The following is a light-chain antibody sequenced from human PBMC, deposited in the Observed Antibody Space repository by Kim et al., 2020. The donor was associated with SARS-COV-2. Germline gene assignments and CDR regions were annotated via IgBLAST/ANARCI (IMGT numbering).Light chain of an antibody. CDR2: DAS. J-gene: IGKJ5*01. Sequence: EIVLTQSPATLSLSPGERATLSCRASQSVGSYLAWYQQKPGQAPRLLIYDASNRATGIPARFSGSGSATDFTLTISSLEPEDFAVYYCQQRRNWPPITFGQGTRLEIK. CDR1: QSVGSY. CDR3: QQRRNWPPIT. V-gene: IGKV3-11*01.